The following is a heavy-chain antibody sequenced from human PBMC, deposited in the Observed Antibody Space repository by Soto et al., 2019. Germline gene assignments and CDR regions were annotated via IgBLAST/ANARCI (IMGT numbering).Heavy chain of an antibody. J-gene: IGHJ4*02. CDR2: ISSHNGDT. D-gene: IGHD2-21*01. V-gene: IGHV1-18*04. CDR1: GYTITTYG. CDR3: VREGFVASTGKDY. Sequence: GASVKVSCKASGYTITTYGISWVRQAPGQGLEWMGWISSHNGDTNYAQKVQGRVAMTTDAHTSTAYMELTSLTSDDTAVYYCVREGFVASTGKDYWGQGTLVTVSS.